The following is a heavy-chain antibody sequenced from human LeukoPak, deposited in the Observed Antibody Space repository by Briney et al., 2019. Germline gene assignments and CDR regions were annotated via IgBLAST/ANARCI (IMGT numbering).Heavy chain of an antibody. Sequence: PGRSLRLSCAASGFTFINFGIHWVRQAPGKGLEWVSVKSHHAGYEYYADSVQGRFNISRDDSKNTVYLQMNSLRDEDTAVYYCARAGYTYGFDYWGQGTLATVSS. D-gene: IGHD5-18*01. CDR2: KSHHAGYE. J-gene: IGHJ4*02. V-gene: IGHV3-33*01. CDR1: GFTFINFG. CDR3: ARAGYTYGFDY.